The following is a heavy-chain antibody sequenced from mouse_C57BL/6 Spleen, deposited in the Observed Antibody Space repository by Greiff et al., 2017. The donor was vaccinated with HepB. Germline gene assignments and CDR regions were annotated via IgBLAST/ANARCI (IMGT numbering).Heavy chain of an antibody. CDR2: IYPGDGDT. V-gene: IGHV1-82*01. D-gene: IGHD3-2*02. Sequence: VKLMESGPELVKPGASVKISCKASGYAFSSSWMNWVKQRPGKGLEWIGRIYPGDGDTNYNGKFKGKATLTADKSSSTAYMQLSSLTSEDSAVYFCARGRDSSGYEAWFAYWGQGTLVTVSA. CDR1: GYAFSSSW. CDR3: ARGRDSSGYEAWFAY. J-gene: IGHJ3*01.